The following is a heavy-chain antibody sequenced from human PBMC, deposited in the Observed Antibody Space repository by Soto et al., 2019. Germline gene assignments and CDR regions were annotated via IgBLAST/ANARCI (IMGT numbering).Heavy chain of an antibody. D-gene: IGHD3-10*01. V-gene: IGHV3-9*01. CDR1: GFTFDDYA. CDR2: ISWNSGKI. J-gene: IGHJ5*01. Sequence: EVQLVESGGGLVQPGRSLRLSCAASGFTFDDYAMHWVRQAPGKGLEWVSGISWNSGKIGYADSVKGRFTISRDNAKNSLYLQMNSLRDADTALYYCTKGPGWFDSWGQGTLVTVSS. CDR3: TKGPGWFDS.